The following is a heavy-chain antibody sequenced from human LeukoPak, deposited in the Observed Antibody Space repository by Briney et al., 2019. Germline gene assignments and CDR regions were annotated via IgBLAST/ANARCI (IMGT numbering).Heavy chain of an antibody. D-gene: IGHD2-15*01. CDR2: IYYSGST. CDR1: GGSISSYY. CDR3: ARVVEGTPDY. Sequence: SETLSLTCPVSGGSISSYYWSWIRQPPGKGLEWIGYIYYSGSTNYNPSLKSRVTISVDTSKNQFSLKLSSVTAADTAVYYCARVVEGTPDYWGQGTLVTVSS. J-gene: IGHJ4*02. V-gene: IGHV4-59*01.